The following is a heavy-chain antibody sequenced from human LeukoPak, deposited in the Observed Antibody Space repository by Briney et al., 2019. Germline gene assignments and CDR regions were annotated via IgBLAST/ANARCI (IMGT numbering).Heavy chain of an antibody. CDR3: ARVLAVAGGYYYYGMDV. V-gene: IGHV4-4*07. D-gene: IGHD6-19*01. Sequence: SETLSLTCTVSGDSISSYYWSWIRQPAGKGLEWIGRIYTSGSTNYNPSLKSRVTMSVDTSKNQFSLKLSSVTAADTAVYYCARVLAVAGGYYYYGMDVWGQGTTVTVSS. CDR2: IYTSGST. J-gene: IGHJ6*02. CDR1: GDSISSYY.